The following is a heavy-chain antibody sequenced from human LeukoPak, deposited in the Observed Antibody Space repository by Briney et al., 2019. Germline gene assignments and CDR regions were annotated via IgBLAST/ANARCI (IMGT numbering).Heavy chain of an antibody. CDR1: GGSFSGYY. D-gene: IGHD3-10*01. CDR2: INHRGST. J-gene: IGHJ5*02. CDR3: AKSLYGSGSYYNWFDP. Sequence: SETLSLTCVVYGGSFSGYYWSWIRQSPGKGLEWIGEINHRGSTNYNPSLKRRVTISLNTSKNQFSLKLSSVTAADTAVYYCAKSLYGSGSYYNWFDPWGQGTLVTVSS. V-gene: IGHV4-34*01.